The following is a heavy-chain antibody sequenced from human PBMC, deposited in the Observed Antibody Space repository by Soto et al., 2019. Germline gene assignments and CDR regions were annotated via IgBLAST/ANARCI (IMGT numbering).Heavy chain of an antibody. CDR1: GFALSSYA. Sequence: PGGSLRLSCSASGFALSSYAMHWVRQAPGKGLEYVSSISSNGISTYYADSVKGRFTISSDNSKNTLYIQMNSLRPDDTALYYCVKDEGFCSGGNCYSVARGGFDLWGQGTMVTVSS. CDR3: VKDEGFCSGGNCYSVARGGFDL. V-gene: IGHV3-64D*06. D-gene: IGHD2-15*01. J-gene: IGHJ3*01. CDR2: ISSNGIST.